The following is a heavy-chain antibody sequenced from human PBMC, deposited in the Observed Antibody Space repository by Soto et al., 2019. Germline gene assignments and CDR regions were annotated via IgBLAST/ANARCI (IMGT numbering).Heavy chain of an antibody. D-gene: IGHD2-2*01. CDR3: VKGCSSASCSHPNYYYYGMDV. CDR2: ISSNGGST. J-gene: IGHJ6*02. V-gene: IGHV3-64D*06. CDR1: GFTFSSYA. Sequence: GGSLRLSCSASGFTFSSYAMHWVRQAPGKGLEYVSAISSNGGSTYYADSVKGRFTISRDNSKNTLYLQMSSLRAEDTAVYYCVKGCSSASCSHPNYYYYGMDVWGQGTTVTVSS.